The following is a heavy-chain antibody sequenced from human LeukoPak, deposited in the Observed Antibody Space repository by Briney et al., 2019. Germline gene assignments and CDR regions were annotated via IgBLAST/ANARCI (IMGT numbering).Heavy chain of an antibody. D-gene: IGHD3-22*01. J-gene: IGHJ4*02. CDR1: GGSISSGGYY. Sequence: PSQTLSLTCTVSGGSISSGGYYWSCIRQDPGTGLEWIVYISYSGSTYYNPSLKSRVTISVATSKSQFSLKLRSVTAADTAVYYCARYDSSGYSDYWGQGTLVTVSS. CDR2: ISYSGST. CDR3: ARYDSSGYSDY. V-gene: IGHV4-31*03.